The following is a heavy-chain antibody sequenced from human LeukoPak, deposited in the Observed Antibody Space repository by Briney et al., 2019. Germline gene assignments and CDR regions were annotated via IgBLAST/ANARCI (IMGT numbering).Heavy chain of an antibody. CDR3: ARDPRNVLVGATDYYYYYYMDV. Sequence: ASVKVSCKVSGYTLTELSMHWVRQAPGKGLEWMGGFDPEDGETIYAQKFQGRVTITADKSTSTAYMELSSLGSEDTAVYYCARDPRNVLVGATDYYYYYYMDVWGKGTTVTVSS. V-gene: IGHV1-24*01. J-gene: IGHJ6*03. D-gene: IGHD1-26*01. CDR2: FDPEDGET. CDR1: GYTLTELS.